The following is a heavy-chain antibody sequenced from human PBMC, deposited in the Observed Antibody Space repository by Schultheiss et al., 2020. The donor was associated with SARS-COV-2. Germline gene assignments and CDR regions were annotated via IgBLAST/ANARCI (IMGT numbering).Heavy chain of an antibody. CDR1: GFTVSSNY. J-gene: IGHJ3*02. D-gene: IGHD3-16*01. CDR2: ISGSGGST. CDR3: ARVGGGVDAFDI. V-gene: IGHV3-23*01. Sequence: GGSLRLSCAASGFTVSSNYMSWVRQAPGKGLEWVSVISGSGGSTYYADSVKGRFTISRDNSKNTLYLQMNSLRAEDTAVYYCARVGGGVDAFDIWGQGTMVTVSS.